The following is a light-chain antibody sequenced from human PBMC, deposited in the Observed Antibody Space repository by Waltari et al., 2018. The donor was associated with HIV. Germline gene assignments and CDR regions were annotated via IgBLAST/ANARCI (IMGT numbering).Light chain of an antibody. CDR2: STN. CDR1: RSNIGSNS. J-gene: IGLJ2*01. V-gene: IGLV1-44*01. Sequence: QSVLTQPPSASGTPGQRVTISCSGGRSNIGSNSVHWYQQLPGTAPRLLLYSTNQRPSRVPDRVSGSKSCTSASLAISGLQSEDEADYYCATWDDTLNGVIFGGGTKLTVL. CDR3: ATWDDTLNGVI.